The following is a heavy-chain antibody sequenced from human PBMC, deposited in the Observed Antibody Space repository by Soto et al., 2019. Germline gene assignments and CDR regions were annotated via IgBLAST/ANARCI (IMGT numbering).Heavy chain of an antibody. CDR2: VYYRGRS. Sequence: PSETLSLTCTVSGGSVTNSSYYWGWIRQSPGKGLEWIGSVYYRGRSYSKSSVKSRVTISVDTSKNRFSLSLNSVTASDTAVYFCVSQRTTVPTQAYFDYWGPGXLVTVHS. J-gene: IGHJ4*02. V-gene: IGHV4-39*01. CDR3: VSQRTTVPTQAYFDY. D-gene: IGHD4-17*01. CDR1: GGSVTNSSYY.